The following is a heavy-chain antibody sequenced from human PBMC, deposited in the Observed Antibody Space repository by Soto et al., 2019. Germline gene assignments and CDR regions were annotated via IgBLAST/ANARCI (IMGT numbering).Heavy chain of an antibody. CDR3: ASPSLYGMDV. Sequence: PSETLSLTCTVSGDSIRDGGYYWAWIRQRPGKGLEGMGYIYFTGKTNYNPSLENRLTMSVDMSRRQLYLRSTSVTAADAAVYYCASPSLYGMDVWVQGTPVTVPS. CDR1: GDSIRDGGYY. J-gene: IGHJ6*02. V-gene: IGHV4-30-4*08. CDR2: IYFTGKT.